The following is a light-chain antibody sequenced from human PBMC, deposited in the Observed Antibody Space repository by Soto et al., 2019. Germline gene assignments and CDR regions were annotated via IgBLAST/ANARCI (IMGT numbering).Light chain of an antibody. CDR2: DAS. CDR1: QTVRNNY. J-gene: IGKJ4*01. Sequence: EFVFTQSPGTLSFSPGERATLSCRASQTVRNNYLAWYQQKPGQAPRLLIYDASSRATGIPDRFSGGGSGTDFTLTISRLEPEDFAVYYRQQFSSYPLTLGGGTKVDIK. CDR3: QQFSSYPLT. V-gene: IGKV3-20*01.